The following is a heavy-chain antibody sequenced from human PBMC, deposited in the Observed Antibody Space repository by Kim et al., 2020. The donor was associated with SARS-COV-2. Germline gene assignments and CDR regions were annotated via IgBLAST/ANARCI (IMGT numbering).Heavy chain of an antibody. V-gene: IGHV3-33*06. Sequence: GGSLRLSCAASGFTFSSYGMHWVRQAPGKGLEWVAVIWYDGSNKYYADSVKGRFTISRDNSKNTLYLQMNSLRAEDTAVYYCAKALRIAVAAGTLGGYYYYYGMEVWGQGTTVTVSS. CDR3: AKALRIAVAAGTLGGYYYYYGMEV. CDR2: IWYDGSNK. D-gene: IGHD6-19*01. J-gene: IGHJ6*02. CDR1: GFTFSSYG.